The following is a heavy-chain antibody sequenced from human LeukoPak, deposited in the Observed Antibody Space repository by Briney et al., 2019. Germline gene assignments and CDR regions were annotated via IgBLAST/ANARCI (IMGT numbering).Heavy chain of an antibody. V-gene: IGHV4-38-2*02. J-gene: IGHJ4*02. D-gene: IGHD1-14*01. CDR1: GYSVSSDYY. CDR3: ARDIISGY. Sequence: PSETLSLTCTVSGYSVSSDYYWGWIRQPPGKGLEWIGAIYRSGSPYYNPSLKSRVTISVDTSKNQFSLKLSSVTAADTAVYYCARDIISGYWGQGTLVTVSS. CDR2: IYRSGSP.